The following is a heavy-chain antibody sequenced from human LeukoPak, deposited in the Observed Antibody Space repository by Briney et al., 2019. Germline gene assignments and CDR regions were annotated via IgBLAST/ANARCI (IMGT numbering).Heavy chain of an antibody. V-gene: IGHV4-61*08. D-gene: IGHD3-22*01. CDR1: GGSISSGGYY. CDR2: IYYSGST. CDR3: ARLMIVVGYGMDV. J-gene: IGHJ6*02. Sequence: SETLSLTCTVSGGSISSGGYYWSWIRQHPGKGLEWIGYIYYSGSTNYNPSLKSRVTISVDTSKNQFSLKLSSVTAADTAVYYCARLMIVVGYGMDVWGQGTTVTVSS.